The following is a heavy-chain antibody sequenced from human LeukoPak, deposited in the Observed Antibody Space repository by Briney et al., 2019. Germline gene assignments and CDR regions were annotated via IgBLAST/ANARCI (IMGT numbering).Heavy chain of an antibody. CDR2: TNGDGSST. CDR3: AKSLGVGGYTRYKGFDQ. V-gene: IGHV3-74*01. Sequence: GGSLRLSCAASGFSLSRYWMHWVRQAPGKGLVWVSRTNGDGSSTSYADSVKGRFTISRDNSKNTLHLQMNSLRAEDTAVYYCAKSLGVGGYTRYKGFDQWGQGTLVTVSS. CDR1: GFSLSRYW. D-gene: IGHD3-16*02. J-gene: IGHJ4*02.